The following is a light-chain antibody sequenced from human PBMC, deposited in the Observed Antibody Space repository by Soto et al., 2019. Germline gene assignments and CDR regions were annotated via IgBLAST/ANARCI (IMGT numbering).Light chain of an antibody. CDR1: QSVSTY. CDR2: DAS. CDR3: QQRGNWPRT. Sequence: EIVLTQSPATLSLSPGERATLSCRASQSVSTYLAWYQQKPGQAPRLLIYDASNSATGTPARFSGSGSGTDFTLTISSLESEDFAVYYCQQRGNWPRTFGQGTKLEIK. J-gene: IGKJ2*01. V-gene: IGKV3-11*01.